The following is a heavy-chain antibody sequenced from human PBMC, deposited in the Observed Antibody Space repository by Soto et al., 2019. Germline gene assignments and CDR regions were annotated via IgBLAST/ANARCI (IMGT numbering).Heavy chain of an antibody. CDR1: GDSLNNYY. CDR2: IYYSGST. V-gene: IGHV4-59*01. J-gene: IGHJ4*02. D-gene: IGHD6-19*01. CDR3: ARSSGWDFDY. Sequence: QVQLQESGPGLVKPSETLSLTCTVSGDSLNNYYWTWVRQPPGKSLEWIGYIYYSGSTNYNPSLKSRVTISVDTSKNQFSLTLISVTAADTAVYYCARSSGWDFDYWGQGTLVTVSS.